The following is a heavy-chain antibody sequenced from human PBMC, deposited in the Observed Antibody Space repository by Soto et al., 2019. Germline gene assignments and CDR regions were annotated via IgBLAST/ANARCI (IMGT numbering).Heavy chain of an antibody. CDR3: ARAGCDGGSCYTLVGLRYGMDV. V-gene: IGHV3-30-3*01. D-gene: IGHD2-15*01. J-gene: IGHJ6*02. CDR2: ISYDGSNN. CDR1: GFTFSSYA. Sequence: QVQLVESGGGVVQPGRSLRLSCAASGFTFSSYAMHWVRQAPGKGLEWVAVISYDGSNNYYADSVKGRFTISRDNSKNALYLRMNSLRAEDMAVYYCARAGCDGGSCYTLVGLRYGMDVWGRGTTVTVSS.